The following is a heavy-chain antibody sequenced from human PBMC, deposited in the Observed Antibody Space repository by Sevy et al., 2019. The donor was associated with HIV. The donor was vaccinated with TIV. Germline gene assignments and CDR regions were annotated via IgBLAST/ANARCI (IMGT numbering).Heavy chain of an antibody. Sequence: GSLRLSCVASGFTSSKYSMSWVRQPPGKGLEWVSTLSFGCGEINHADSVKGRFTISRDNSKNSLYLQMNNLRAEDTAVYYCAREGCTKPHDYWGQGTLVTVSS. V-gene: IGHV3-23*01. CDR1: GFTSSKYS. CDR2: LSFGCGEI. D-gene: IGHD2-8*01. CDR3: AREGCTKPHDY. J-gene: IGHJ4*02.